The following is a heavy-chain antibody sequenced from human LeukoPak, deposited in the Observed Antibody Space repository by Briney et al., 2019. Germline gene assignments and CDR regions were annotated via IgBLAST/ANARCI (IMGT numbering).Heavy chain of an antibody. Sequence: ASVKVSCKASGYTFTGYYMHWVRQAPGQGLEWMGWINPNSGGTNYAQKFQGWVTMTTDTSTSTAYMELRSLRSDDTAVYYCARAPQITGTTVYDYWGQGTLVTVSS. CDR3: ARAPQITGTTVYDY. CDR1: GYTFTGYY. CDR2: INPNSGGT. V-gene: IGHV1-2*04. J-gene: IGHJ4*02. D-gene: IGHD1-7*01.